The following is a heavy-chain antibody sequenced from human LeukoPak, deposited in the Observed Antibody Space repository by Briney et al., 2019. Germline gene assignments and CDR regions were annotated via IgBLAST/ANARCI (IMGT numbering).Heavy chain of an antibody. V-gene: IGHV3-23*01. CDR2: ISGSGGST. Sequence: GGSLRLSCAASGFTFSSYAMSWVRQAPGKGLVWVSAISGSGGSTYYADSVKGRFTISRDNSENTLYLQMNSLRAEDTAVYYCAKGGVIIPPFDYWGQGTLVTVSS. J-gene: IGHJ4*02. CDR1: GFTFSSYA. CDR3: AKGGVIIPPFDY. D-gene: IGHD3-3*01.